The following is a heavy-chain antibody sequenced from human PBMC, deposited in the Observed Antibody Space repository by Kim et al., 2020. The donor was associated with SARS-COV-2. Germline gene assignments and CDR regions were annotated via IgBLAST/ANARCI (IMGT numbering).Heavy chain of an antibody. CDR1: GGSISSHY. V-gene: IGHV4-59*08. Sequence: SETLSLTCTVSGGSISSHYWSWVRQPPGKGLEWIGYIYYSGSTNYNPSLKSRVTISVDTSKNQFSLKLSSVTAADTAVYYCARHLRNMGEGLIFGVVIIPAAFAPWGQGTPVTVSS. J-gene: IGHJ5*02. CDR3: ARHLRNMGEGLIFGVVIIPAAFAP. D-gene: IGHD3-3*01. CDR2: IYYSGST.